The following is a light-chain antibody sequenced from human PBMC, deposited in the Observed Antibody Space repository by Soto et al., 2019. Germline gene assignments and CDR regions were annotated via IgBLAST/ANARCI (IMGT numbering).Light chain of an antibody. CDR2: DVS. Sequence: QSALTQPASVSGSPGQSITISCTGTFSDVGGYNYVSWYQQHPGKAPKLMIYDVSNRPSGVSNRFSGSKSGNTASLTISGLQAEDEAEYYCSSYTSSRTYVVFGGGTKLTVL. CDR1: FSDVGGYNY. CDR3: SSYTSSRTYVV. V-gene: IGLV2-14*01. J-gene: IGLJ2*01.